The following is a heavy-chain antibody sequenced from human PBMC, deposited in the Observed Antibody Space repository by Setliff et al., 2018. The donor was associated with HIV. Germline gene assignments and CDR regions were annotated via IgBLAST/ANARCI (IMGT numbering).Heavy chain of an antibody. Sequence: GGSVKVSCKTSGYKFSPYRIHWVRQAPGQGLEWIGIIDPGSGAATYAQKLQGRITMTRDTSTTTVYMHLNSLTSDDSAVYFCARVRPAPGAALDYWGQGTLVTVSS. J-gene: IGHJ4*02. V-gene: IGHV1-46*04. CDR3: ARVRPAPGAALDY. D-gene: IGHD6-13*01. CDR2: IDPGSGAA. CDR1: GYKFSPYR.